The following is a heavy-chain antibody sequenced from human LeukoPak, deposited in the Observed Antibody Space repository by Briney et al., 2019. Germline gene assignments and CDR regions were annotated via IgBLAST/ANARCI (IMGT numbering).Heavy chain of an antibody. CDR2: IDHRGSA. CDR1: GGSFSGYY. Sequence: SETLSLTCAVSGGSFSGYYWSWIRQSPEKGLECIGAIDHRGSANYNPSLESRVTISLDTSKNQFSLNLASVTAADTAVYYCTSLFSASGTFDSWGQGTLVAVSS. V-gene: IGHV4-34*01. J-gene: IGHJ4*02. D-gene: IGHD3-10*01. CDR3: TSLFSASGTFDS.